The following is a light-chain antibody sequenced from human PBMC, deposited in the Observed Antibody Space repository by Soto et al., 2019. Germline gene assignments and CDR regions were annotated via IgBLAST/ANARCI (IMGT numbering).Light chain of an antibody. Sequence: MTHPPSTLSASVGARVTITCRASQSVSNNYLAWYQQKPGQAPRLLIYGASTRATGIPARFSGSGSGTEFTLTISSLQSEDFAVYYCQQYNNWPPITFGQGTRLEI. CDR3: QQYNNWPPIT. J-gene: IGKJ5*01. CDR1: QSVSNN. CDR2: GAS. V-gene: IGKV3-15*01.